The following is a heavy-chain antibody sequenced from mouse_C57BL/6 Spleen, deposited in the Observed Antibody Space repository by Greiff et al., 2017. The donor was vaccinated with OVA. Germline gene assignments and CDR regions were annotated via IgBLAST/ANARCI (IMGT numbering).Heavy chain of an antibody. Sequence: VQLQQSGAELVKPGASVKMSCKASGYTFTTYPIEWMKQNHGKSIEWIGNFHPYNDDTKYNEKFKGKATLTVDKSSSTVYSELSRLTSDDAAVYYCARGYSKGYWYFDVWGTGTTVTVSS. CDR2: FHPYNDDT. J-gene: IGHJ1*03. V-gene: IGHV1-47*01. CDR1: GYTFTTYP. CDR3: ARGYSKGYWYFDV. D-gene: IGHD2-5*01.